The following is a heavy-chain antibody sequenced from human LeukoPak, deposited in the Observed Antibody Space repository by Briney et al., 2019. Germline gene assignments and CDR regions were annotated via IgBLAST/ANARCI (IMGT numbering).Heavy chain of an antibody. J-gene: IGHJ4*02. D-gene: IGHD2-8*01. CDR2: IDPSDSHI. CDR3: ASVYAGDFDY. V-gene: IGHV5-10-1*01. Sequence: GESLRISCQGSGYSFSAYWITWVRQMPGKGLEWMGRIDPSDSHINYSASFQGHVTISVDKSISTAYLQWSSLKASDTAMYYCASVYAGDFDYGGQGTLVTVSS. CDR1: GYSFSAYW.